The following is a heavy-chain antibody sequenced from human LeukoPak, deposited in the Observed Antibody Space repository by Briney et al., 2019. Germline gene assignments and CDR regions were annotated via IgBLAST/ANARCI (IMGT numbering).Heavy chain of an antibody. J-gene: IGHJ4*02. CDR2: INHSGST. CDR1: GGSFSGYY. Sequence: SETLSLTCAVYGGSFSGYYWSWIRQPPGKGLEWIGEINHSGSTNYNPSLESRVTISVDTSKNQISLKLSSVTAADTAVYYCARLTCSITSCYTSNFDYWGQGTLVTVSS. D-gene: IGHD2-2*02. CDR3: ARLTCSITSCYTSNFDY. V-gene: IGHV4-34*01.